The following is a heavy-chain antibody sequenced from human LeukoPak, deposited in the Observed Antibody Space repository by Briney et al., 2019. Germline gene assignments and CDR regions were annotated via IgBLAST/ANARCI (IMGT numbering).Heavy chain of an antibody. CDR2: ISGSGGST. Sequence: PGGSLRLSCAASGFTFSSYSMTWIRQAPGKGLEWVSAISGSGGSTYYADSVKGRFTISRDNSKNTLYLQMNSLRAEDTAVYYCAKGSGGMSVWGQGTTVTVSS. CDR1: GFTFSSYS. J-gene: IGHJ6*02. V-gene: IGHV3-23*01. D-gene: IGHD3-16*01. CDR3: AKGSGGMSV.